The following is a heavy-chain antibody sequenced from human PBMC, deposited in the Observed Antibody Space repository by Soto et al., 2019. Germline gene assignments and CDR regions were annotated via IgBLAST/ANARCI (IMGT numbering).Heavy chain of an antibody. D-gene: IGHD3-3*01. CDR2: INPNSGGT. V-gene: IGHV1-2*02. CDR3: ARGSSYYDFWSGSHLYYGMDV. CDR1: GYTFTGYY. J-gene: IGHJ6*02. Sequence: ASAKVSCKASGYTFTGYYMHWVRQAPGQGLEWMGWINPNSGGTNYAQKFQGRVTMTRDTSISTAYMELSRLRSDDTAVYYCARGSSYYDFWSGSHLYYGMDVWGQGTTVTVSS.